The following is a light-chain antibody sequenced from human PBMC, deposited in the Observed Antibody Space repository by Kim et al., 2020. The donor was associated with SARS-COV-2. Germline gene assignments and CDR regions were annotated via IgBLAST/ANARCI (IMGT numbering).Light chain of an antibody. CDR2: ANG. CDR1: SSNIGAGND. V-gene: IGLV1-40*01. J-gene: IGLJ1*01. CDR3: QSYDNSLSVPYV. Sequence: QSVLTQPPSVSGAPGQGVTISCTGSSSNIGAGNDVHWYQLLPGTAPKLVISANGNRPSGVPGRFSISKSGTSVSLAITGLQAEDEGDYYCQSYDNSLSVPYVFGTGTKVTVL.